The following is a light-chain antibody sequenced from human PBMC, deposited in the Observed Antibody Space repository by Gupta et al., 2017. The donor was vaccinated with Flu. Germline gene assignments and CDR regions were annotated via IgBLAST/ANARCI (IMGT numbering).Light chain of an antibody. V-gene: IGKV3-11*01. CDR3: QQRDDWPPYS. J-gene: IGKJ4*01. Sequence: ATLSLSPGERATLSCRASQSVGTFLAWYQHRPGQAPRLLIYDVSKRGTGIPARFSGSGSGTDFTLTINRLEPEDFAIYYCQQRDDWPPYSFGGGTKVEMK. CDR2: DVS. CDR1: QSVGTF.